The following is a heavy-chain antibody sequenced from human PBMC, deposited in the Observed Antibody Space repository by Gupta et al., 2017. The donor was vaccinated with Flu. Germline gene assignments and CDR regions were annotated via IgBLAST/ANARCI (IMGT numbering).Heavy chain of an antibody. CDR1: GFPFSMYA. CDR3: AKCLGRSASGMDV. CDR2: FRGSGGGT. Sequence: EVQVLESGGGVVQPGGSLRLPCAASGFPFSMYAMNWVRQAPGKGLEWVSSFRGSGGGTYYADSVKGRFTISRDNSKNMLYLQMNSLRADDTAVYYCAKCLGRSASGMDVWGQGTTVTVSS. D-gene: IGHD2-2*01. J-gene: IGHJ6*02. V-gene: IGHV3-23*01.